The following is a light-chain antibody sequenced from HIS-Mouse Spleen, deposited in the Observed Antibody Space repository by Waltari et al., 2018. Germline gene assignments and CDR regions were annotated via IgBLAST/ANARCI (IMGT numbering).Light chain of an antibody. J-gene: IGKJ2*01. V-gene: IGKV3-15*01. CDR1: PNVSSN. CDR2: GAS. CDR3: QQYNNWPPYT. Sequence: EIVMTQSPATLSVSPGERATLPCRASPNVSSNLAWYQQKPGQAPRLLIYGASTRATGIPARFSGSGSGTEFTLTISSLQSEDFAVYYCQQYNNWPPYTFGQGTKLEIK.